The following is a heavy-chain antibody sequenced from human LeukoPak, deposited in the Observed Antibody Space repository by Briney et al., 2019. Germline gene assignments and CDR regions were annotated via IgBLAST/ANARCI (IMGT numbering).Heavy chain of an antibody. V-gene: IGHV1-2*02. CDR3: ARGKMNGDDFDY. Sequence: ASVKVSCKASGYTFTGSYMHWVPQAPGQGPEWMGWINPNSATNYAKRFQDRVTMTRDTSISTAYMELTRLRSEDTAVYYCARGKMNGDDFDYWGQGTLVTVSS. J-gene: IGHJ4*02. CDR2: INPNSAT. CDR1: GYTFTGSY. D-gene: IGHD4-17*01.